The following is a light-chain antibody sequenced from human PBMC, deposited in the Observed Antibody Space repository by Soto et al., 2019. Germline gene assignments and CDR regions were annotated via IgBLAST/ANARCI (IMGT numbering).Light chain of an antibody. CDR2: AAS. J-gene: IGKJ4*01. V-gene: IGKV1-39*01. Sequence: DIQMTQSPSSLSASVEDRVTITCRASQSISSYLNWYQQKPGKAPRLLIYAASSLQSGVPSRFSGSGSGTDFTLSISSLQPEDFATYYCQQSSSTLLTFGGGTKVEIK. CDR3: QQSSSTLLT. CDR1: QSISSY.